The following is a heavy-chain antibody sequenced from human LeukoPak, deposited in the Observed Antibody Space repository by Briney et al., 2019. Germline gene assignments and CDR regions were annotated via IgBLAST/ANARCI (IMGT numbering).Heavy chain of an antibody. Sequence: ASVKLSCKASGYTLTSYYMHWVRQAPGPGLEWMGIINPSGGSTSYAQKFQGRVTMTRDTSTSTVYMELYSLRSEDTAVYYCARGRLPYYYGSGSYYNEGVPGDYWGQGTLVTVSS. V-gene: IGHV1-46*01. CDR2: INPSGGST. J-gene: IGHJ4*02. D-gene: IGHD3-10*01. CDR1: GYTLTSYY. CDR3: ARGRLPYYYGSGSYYNEGVPGDY.